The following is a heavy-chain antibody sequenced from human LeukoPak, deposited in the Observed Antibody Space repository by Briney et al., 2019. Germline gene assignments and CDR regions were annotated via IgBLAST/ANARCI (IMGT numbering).Heavy chain of an antibody. D-gene: IGHD1-26*01. CDR2: IYYTGST. J-gene: IGHJ4*02. CDR3: ARGLNRGRVGAEMFDY. V-gene: IGHV4-59*01. CDR1: GGSISSYY. Sequence: SETLSLTCTVSGGSISSYYWSWIRQHPGKGLEWIGYIYYTGSTYYSPSLKSRVTISLDTSRNQFSLKLSSVTAADTAVYYCARGLNRGRVGAEMFDYWGQGTLVTVSS.